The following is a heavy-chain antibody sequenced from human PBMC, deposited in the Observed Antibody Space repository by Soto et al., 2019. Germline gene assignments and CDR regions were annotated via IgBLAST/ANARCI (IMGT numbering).Heavy chain of an antibody. CDR3: ARDGSPYGEPHDAFDI. V-gene: IGHV3-30-3*01. J-gene: IGHJ3*02. D-gene: IGHD4-17*01. Sequence: QTGGSLRLSCAASGFTFSDYSLHWVRQAPGKGLQWVALISYDGNNKDFADSVNGRFSISRDNSRNTLYLQLNSPRLEDTAMYYCARDGSPYGEPHDAFDIWGQGTLVTVSS. CDR1: GFTFSDYS. CDR2: ISYDGNNK.